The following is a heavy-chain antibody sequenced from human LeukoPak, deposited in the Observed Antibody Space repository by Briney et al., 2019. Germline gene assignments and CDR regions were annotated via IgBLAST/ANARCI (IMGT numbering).Heavy chain of an antibody. D-gene: IGHD2/OR15-2a*01. CDR2: IWYDGSNK. CDR1: GFTFSSYG. Sequence: GGSLRLSCAASGFTFSSYGMHWVRQAPGKGLEWVALIWYDGSNKYYADSAKGRLTISRDNSKNTLYLQMNSLRAEDTAVYYCAREGPRGNSQFDYWGQGTLVTVSS. CDR3: AREGPRGNSQFDY. V-gene: IGHV3-33*01. J-gene: IGHJ4*02.